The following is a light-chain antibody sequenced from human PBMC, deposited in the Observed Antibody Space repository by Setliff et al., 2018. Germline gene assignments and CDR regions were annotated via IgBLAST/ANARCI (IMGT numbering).Light chain of an antibody. J-gene: IGLJ1*01. CDR3: NAYTSRSTYV. CDR1: SSDVGSYDL. V-gene: IGLV2-14*03. Sequence: QSALAQPASVSGSPGQSITISCSGTSSDVGSYDLVSWYQQHPGKAPKLIIYNVSGRPSGVSHRSSGSKSDNTASLTISGLQAEDEADYYCNAYTSRSTYVFGSGTKVTVL. CDR2: NVS.